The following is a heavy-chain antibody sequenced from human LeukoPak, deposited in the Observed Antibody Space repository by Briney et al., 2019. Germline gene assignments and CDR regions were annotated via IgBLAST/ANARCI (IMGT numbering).Heavy chain of an antibody. CDR1: GGSISSGDYY. D-gene: IGHD2-2*01. V-gene: IGHV4-30-4*08. Sequence: PSQTLSLTCTVSGGSISSGDYYWSWIRQPPGKGLERIGYIYYSGSTYYNPSLKSRVTISVDTSKNQCSLKLSSVTAADTAVYYCATSSDIVVVPAAIPPPYWYFDLWGRGTLVTVSS. J-gene: IGHJ2*01. CDR2: IYYSGST. CDR3: ATSSDIVVVPAAIPPPYWYFDL.